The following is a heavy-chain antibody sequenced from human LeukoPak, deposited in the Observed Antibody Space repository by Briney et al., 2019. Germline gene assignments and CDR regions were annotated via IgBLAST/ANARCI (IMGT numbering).Heavy chain of an antibody. Sequence: GRSLRLSCAASGFTFSSYAMHWVRQAPGKGLEWVAVISYDGSNKYYADSVKGRFTISRDNSKNTLYLQMNSLRAEDTAVYYCARDSAGSFSSHWFDPWGQGTLVTVSS. D-gene: IGHD3-10*01. CDR1: GFTFSSYA. CDR2: ISYDGSNK. CDR3: ARDSAGSFSSHWFDP. V-gene: IGHV3-30-3*01. J-gene: IGHJ5*02.